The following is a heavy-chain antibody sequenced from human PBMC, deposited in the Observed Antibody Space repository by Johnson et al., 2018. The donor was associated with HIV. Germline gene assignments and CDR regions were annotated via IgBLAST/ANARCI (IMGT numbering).Heavy chain of an antibody. V-gene: IGHV3-7*01. D-gene: IGHD4-17*01. CDR1: GFKFRDYW. Sequence: VQLVESGGGLVQPGGSLRLSCAAFGFKFRDYWMGWVRKAPGKGLEWVAQTQQDGSGKLYVSSLMGRITISRDNAKNSLYLQMNSLRAEDTAMYYCARVGNGDYGWSFDIWGQGTTVTISS. CDR2: TQQDGSGK. CDR3: ARVGNGDYGWSFDI. J-gene: IGHJ3*02.